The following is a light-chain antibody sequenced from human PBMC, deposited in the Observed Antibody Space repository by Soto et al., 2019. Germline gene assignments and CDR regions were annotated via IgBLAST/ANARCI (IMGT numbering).Light chain of an antibody. CDR3: QQSFRTPFT. CDR1: QNINTY. J-gene: IGKJ3*01. CDR2: AAS. Sequence: DIQMTQSPSSLSASVGDRVTITCRASQNINTYLNWYQHKPGKAPKLLIYAASSLQRGVPLRFSGSGSGTDFTLTISSLQPEDFATYYCQQSFRTPFTFGPGNKLDIK. V-gene: IGKV1-39*01.